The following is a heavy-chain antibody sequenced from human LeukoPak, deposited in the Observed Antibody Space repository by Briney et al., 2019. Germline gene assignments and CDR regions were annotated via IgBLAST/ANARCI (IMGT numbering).Heavy chain of an antibody. J-gene: IGHJ4*02. CDR3: ARDVTTRIPRGPYYFDY. CDR2: ISAYNGNT. D-gene: IGHD3-22*01. Sequence: EASVKVSCKASGYTFTSYGISWVRQAPGQGLEWRGWISAYNGNTNYAQKLQGRVTMTTDTSTSTAYMELRSLRSDDTAVYYCARDVTTRIPRGPYYFDYWGQGTLVTVSS. V-gene: IGHV1-18*01. CDR1: GYTFTSYG.